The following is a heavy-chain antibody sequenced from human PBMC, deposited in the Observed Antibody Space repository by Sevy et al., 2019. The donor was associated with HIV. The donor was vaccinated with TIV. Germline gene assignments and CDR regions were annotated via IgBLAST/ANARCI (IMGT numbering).Heavy chain of an antibody. V-gene: IGHV1-2*02. CDR3: ARICIAAAKYGMDV. CDR1: GYTFTGYY. J-gene: IGHJ6*02. D-gene: IGHD6-13*01. Sequence: ASVKVSCKASGYTFTGYYMHWVRQAPGQGLEWMGWINPNSGGTNYAQKFQGRVTMTRDTSSSTAYMELSRLRSDDTAVYYCARICIAAAKYGMDVWGQGTTVTVSS. CDR2: INPNSGGT.